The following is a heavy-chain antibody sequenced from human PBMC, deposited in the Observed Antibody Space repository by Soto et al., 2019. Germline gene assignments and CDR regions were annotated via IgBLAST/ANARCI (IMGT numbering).Heavy chain of an antibody. CDR1: GYIFTNYG. J-gene: IGHJ4*02. D-gene: IGHD1-26*01. CDR3: ARDFVGATSRQDY. V-gene: IGHV1-18*01. Sequence: QVQLVQSGPEVKKAGASVKVSCKASGYIFTNYGITWVRQAPGQGLESMGWISANNGHTNYAQKFQGRVTMTTDTSTSTAYMELRSLRSDDTAVYYCARDFVGATSRQDYWCQGTLVTVSS. CDR2: ISANNGHT.